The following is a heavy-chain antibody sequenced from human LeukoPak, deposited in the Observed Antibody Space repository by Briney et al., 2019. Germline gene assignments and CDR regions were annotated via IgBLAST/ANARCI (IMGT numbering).Heavy chain of an antibody. J-gene: IGHJ1*01. Sequence: GGSLRLSCAASGFTFSSYAMHWVRQAPGKGLEYVSAISSNGGSTSYANSVKGRFTISRDNSKNTLYLQMGSLRAEDMAVYYCARTDETAPAEDFQHWGQGTLVTVSS. V-gene: IGHV3-64*01. CDR2: ISSNGGST. D-gene: IGHD2-21*02. CDR3: ARTDETAPAEDFQH. CDR1: GFTFSSYA.